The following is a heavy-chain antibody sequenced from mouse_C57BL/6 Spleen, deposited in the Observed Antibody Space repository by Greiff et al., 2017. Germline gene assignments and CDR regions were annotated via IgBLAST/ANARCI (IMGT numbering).Heavy chain of an antibody. J-gene: IGHJ4*01. D-gene: IGHD2-1*01. CDR2: IYPGDGDT. V-gene: IGHV1-82*01. Sequence: QVQLQQSGPELVKPGASVKISCKASGYAFSSSWMNWVKQRPGKGLEWIGRIYPGDGDTNYNGKFKGKATLTADKSSSTAYMQLSSLTSEDSAVYCCAREIYYGNYASMGYWGQGTSVTVSS. CDR1: GYAFSSSW. CDR3: AREIYYGNYASMGY.